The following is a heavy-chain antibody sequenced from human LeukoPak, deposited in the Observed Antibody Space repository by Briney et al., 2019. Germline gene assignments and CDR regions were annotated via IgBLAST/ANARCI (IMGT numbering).Heavy chain of an antibody. CDR1: GGSISSYY. J-gene: IGHJ6*02. V-gene: IGHV4-59*01. Sequence: SETLSLTCTVSGGSISSYYWSWIWQPPGKGLEWIGYIYYSGSTNYNPSLKSRVTISVDTSKNQFSLKLSSVTAADTAVYYCARDLTPYGSGKYGVDVWGQGTTVTVSS. D-gene: IGHD3-10*01. CDR3: ARDLTPYGSGKYGVDV. CDR2: IYYSGST.